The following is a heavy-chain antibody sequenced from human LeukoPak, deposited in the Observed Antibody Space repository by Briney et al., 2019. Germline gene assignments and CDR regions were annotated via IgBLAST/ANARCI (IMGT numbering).Heavy chain of an antibody. CDR1: GYTFTSYG. D-gene: IGHD3-22*01. CDR2: ISAYNGNT. Sequence: ASVKVSCKASGYTFTSYGSSWVRQAPGQGLEGMVWISAYNGNTNSAQKLQGRVTMTTETSTSTAYMELRSLRSDDTAVYYCARDLSPGYYDSSGYYCDYWGEGTLVTVSS. V-gene: IGHV1-18*01. CDR3: ARDLSPGYYDSSGYYCDY. J-gene: IGHJ4*02.